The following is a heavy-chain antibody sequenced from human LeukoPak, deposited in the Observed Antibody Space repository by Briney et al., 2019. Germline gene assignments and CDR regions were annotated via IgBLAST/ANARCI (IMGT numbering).Heavy chain of an antibody. J-gene: IGHJ4*02. CDR1: DGSISSSSYY. CDR2: IYYSGST. CDR3: ARHSSSWYLFDY. D-gene: IGHD6-13*01. V-gene: IGHV4-39*07. Sequence: SETLSLTCTVSDGSISSSSYYWGWIRQPPGKGLEWIGSIYYSGSTYYNPSLKSRVTISVDTSKNQFSLKLSSVTAADTAVYYCARHSSSWYLFDYWGQGTLVTVSS.